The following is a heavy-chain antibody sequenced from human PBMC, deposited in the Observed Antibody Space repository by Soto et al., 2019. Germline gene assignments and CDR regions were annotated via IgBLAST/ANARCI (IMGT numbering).Heavy chain of an antibody. CDR1: GGTFSSYA. J-gene: IGHJ5*02. CDR2: IIPIFGTA. Sequence: ASVKVSCKASGGTFSSYAISWVLQAPGQGLEWMGGIIPIFGTANYAQKFQGRVTITADKSTSTAYMELSSLRSEDTAVYYCARNHKQLPIVGATSWFDPWGQGTLVTVSS. CDR3: ARNHKQLPIVGATSWFDP. D-gene: IGHD1-26*01. V-gene: IGHV1-69*06.